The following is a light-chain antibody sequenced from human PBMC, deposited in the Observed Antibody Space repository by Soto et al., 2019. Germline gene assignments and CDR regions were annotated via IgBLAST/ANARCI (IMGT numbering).Light chain of an antibody. V-gene: IGKV3-20*01. CDR2: GAS. CDR1: QSVSSY. J-gene: IGKJ5*01. CDR3: QQYGSSPIT. Sequence: EIVMTQSPATLSVSPGERATLSCRASQSVSSYLAWYQQKPGQAPRLLISGASSRAAGIPDRFSGSGSGTDLTLTTSRLEPEDFALYYCQQYGSSPITFGQGTRLGL.